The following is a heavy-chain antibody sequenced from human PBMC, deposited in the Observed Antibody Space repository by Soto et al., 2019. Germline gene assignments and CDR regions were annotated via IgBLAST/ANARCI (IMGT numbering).Heavy chain of an antibody. CDR2: ISGTTDNT. Sequence: GGSLRLSCAASGFTFSSYSMNWVRQAPGKGLEWVSAISGTTDNTYYADSVKGRFTISRDNSKNTLYLQMNSLRAEDTALYYCARSLRGVIIDFDSWGQGTLVTVSS. CDR1: GFTFSSYS. J-gene: IGHJ4*02. CDR3: ARSLRGVIIDFDS. V-gene: IGHV3-23*01. D-gene: IGHD3-10*01.